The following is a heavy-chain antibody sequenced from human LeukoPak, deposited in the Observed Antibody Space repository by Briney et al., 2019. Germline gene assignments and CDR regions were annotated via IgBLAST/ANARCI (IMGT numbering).Heavy chain of an antibody. V-gene: IGHV3-74*01. CDR1: GFTFSNYW. J-gene: IGHJ4*02. Sequence: PGGSLRLSCAASGFTFSNYWMHWVRQAPGKGLVWVSRINSDGSSTSYADSVKGRFTISRDNAKNTLYLQMNSLRAEDTAVYYCAREKSAMAGFDYWGQGTLVTVSS. CDR3: AREKSAMAGFDY. D-gene: IGHD2-8*01. CDR2: INSDGSST.